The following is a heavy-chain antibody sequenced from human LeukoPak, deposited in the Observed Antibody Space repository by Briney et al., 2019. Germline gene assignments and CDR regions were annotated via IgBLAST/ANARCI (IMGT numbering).Heavy chain of an antibody. CDR2: INNDDITT. J-gene: IGHJ4*02. Sequence: LRINNDDITTTYPVSVKGGFTISRDKAKNRLYLEMNSLRAEDTAIYYCARGGPGTGMDYWGQGALVTVSS. CDR3: ARGGPGTGMDY. D-gene: IGHD1-1*01. V-gene: IGHV3-74*01.